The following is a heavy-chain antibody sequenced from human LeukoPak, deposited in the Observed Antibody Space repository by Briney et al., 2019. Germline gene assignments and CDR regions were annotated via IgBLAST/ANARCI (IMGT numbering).Heavy chain of an antibody. Sequence: GGSLRLSCAASGFTFSSYAMSWVRQAPGKGLEWVSAISGSGGSTYYADSVKGRFTISRDNSKNTLYLQMNSLRAEDTAVYYCAKDAHWSNSITIFGVDPYYFDYWGQGTLVTVSS. D-gene: IGHD3-3*01. CDR1: GFTFSSYA. J-gene: IGHJ4*02. V-gene: IGHV3-23*01. CDR3: AKDAHWSNSITIFGVDPYYFDY. CDR2: ISGSGGST.